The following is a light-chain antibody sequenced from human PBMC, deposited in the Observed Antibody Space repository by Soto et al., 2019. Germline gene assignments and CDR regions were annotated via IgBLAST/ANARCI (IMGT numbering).Light chain of an antibody. Sequence: EIVRTQSPATLSVSPGERATLSCRASQSISSNLAWYQQKPGQAPRLLIYGASTRATGIPARFSGSGSGTEFTLTISSLQSEDFAVYYCQQYNTWPPYTFGQGTKLDIK. CDR3: QQYNTWPPYT. CDR1: QSISSN. CDR2: GAS. J-gene: IGKJ2*01. V-gene: IGKV3-15*01.